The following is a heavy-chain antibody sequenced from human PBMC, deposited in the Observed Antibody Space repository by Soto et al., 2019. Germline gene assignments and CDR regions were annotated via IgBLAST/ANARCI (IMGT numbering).Heavy chain of an antibody. CDR2: LYYSGSA. Sequence: QVQLLESGPDLVKPSQTLSLTCIVSGDSITSNYWSWIRQPPGKGLEWIGHLYYSGSANYNPSLKSRVTISVDTSKNQFSLKLTSVTAADTAVYYCAIGRHCVSARCSGYPNIWFDPWGQGTLVTVSS. D-gene: IGHD2-2*01. CDR1: GDSITSNY. J-gene: IGHJ5*02. CDR3: AIGRHCVSARCSGYPNIWFDP. V-gene: IGHV4-59*01.